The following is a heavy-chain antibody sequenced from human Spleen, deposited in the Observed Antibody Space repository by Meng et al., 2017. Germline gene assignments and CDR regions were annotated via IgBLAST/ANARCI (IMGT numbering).Heavy chain of an antibody. V-gene: IGHV3-11*05. Sequence: QVQLVESGGDLVKPGVSLSLSLEASGFTFSYYYMIWIRQAPGKGLEWVSFIDISGENTRYADSVKGRFTVSRDNSRSTLHLQMNSLRAEDTAVYYCAKEIRPNDYWGQGTLVTVSS. D-gene: IGHD5-24*01. CDR1: GFTFSYYY. J-gene: IGHJ4*02. CDR3: AKEIRPNDY. CDR2: IDISGENT.